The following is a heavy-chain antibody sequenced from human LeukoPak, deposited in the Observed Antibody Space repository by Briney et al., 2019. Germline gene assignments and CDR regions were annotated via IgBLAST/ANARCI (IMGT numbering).Heavy chain of an antibody. V-gene: IGHV4-59*01. CDR3: AREDSSGWYYFDY. Sequence: SETLSLTCTVSGGSISSYYWSWIRQPPGKGLEWIGYIYYSGSTNYNPSLKSRVTISVDTSKNQFSLKLSSVTAADTAVYYCAREDSSGWYYFDYWGQGTLVTVSS. D-gene: IGHD6-19*01. CDR1: GGSISSYY. J-gene: IGHJ4*02. CDR2: IYYSGST.